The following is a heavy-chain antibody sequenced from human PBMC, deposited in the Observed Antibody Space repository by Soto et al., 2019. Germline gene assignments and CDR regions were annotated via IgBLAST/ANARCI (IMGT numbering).Heavy chain of an antibody. CDR2: ISGSGGSA. D-gene: IGHD3-3*02. J-gene: IGHJ4*02. Sequence: GGSLRLSCAASGFTFSNYAMSWVRQAPGKGLEWVSTISGSGGSAYYADSVKGRFTISRDNSKNTLYLQMNSLRAEDTAVYYCAKEVQFWATGYFDYWGQGTLVTVSS. V-gene: IGHV3-23*01. CDR1: GFTFSNYA. CDR3: AKEVQFWATGYFDY.